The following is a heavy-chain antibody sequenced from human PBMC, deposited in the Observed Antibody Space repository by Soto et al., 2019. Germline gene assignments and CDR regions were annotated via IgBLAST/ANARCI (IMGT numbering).Heavy chain of an antibody. CDR3: ASGQRDDYDINWFDP. V-gene: IGHV4-34*01. CDR1: GGSFSGYY. CDR2: INHSGST. J-gene: IGHJ5*02. D-gene: IGHD4-17*01. Sequence: QVQLQQWGAGLLKPSETLSLTCAVYGGSFSGYYWSWIRQPPGKGLEWIGEINHSGSTNYNPSLKSRITISVDTSKIQFALKLSSVTAADTAVYYCASGQRDDYDINWFDPWGQGTLVTVSS.